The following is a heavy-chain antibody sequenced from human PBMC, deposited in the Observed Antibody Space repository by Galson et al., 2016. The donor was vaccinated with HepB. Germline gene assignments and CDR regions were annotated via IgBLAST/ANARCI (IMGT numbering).Heavy chain of an antibody. CDR2: IWYDGSNK. Sequence: SLRLSCAASGFTFSDFGMHWVRQAPGKGLEWVALIWYDGSNKHYADSVKGRFTISRDNSKNTLYLQMNSLTAEDMAVYYCAKRYCSGGSCYHVDHWGQGTLVTVSS. CDR3: AKRYCSGGSCYHVDH. D-gene: IGHD2-15*01. J-gene: IGHJ5*02. V-gene: IGHV3-33*06. CDR1: GFTFSDFG.